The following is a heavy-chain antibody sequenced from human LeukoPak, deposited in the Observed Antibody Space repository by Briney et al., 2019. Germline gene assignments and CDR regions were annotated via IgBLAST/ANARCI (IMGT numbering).Heavy chain of an antibody. CDR3: ARGFRGANWFDL. D-gene: IGHD3-10*01. J-gene: IGHJ5*02. CDR1: GFTLSSYW. Sequence: GGTLRLSCAASGFTLSSYWMAWVRQAPGKGLEWVANIKQDGSEKYYVDSVKGRFTISRDNAENSLYLQMNSLRAEDTALYYCARGFRGANWFDLWGQGTLVTVSS. V-gene: IGHV3-7*05. CDR2: IKQDGSEK.